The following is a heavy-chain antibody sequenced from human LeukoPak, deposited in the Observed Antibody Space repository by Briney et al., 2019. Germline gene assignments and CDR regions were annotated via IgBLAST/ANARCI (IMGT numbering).Heavy chain of an antibody. CDR3: ARGRPSDY. V-gene: IGHV3-48*01. D-gene: IGHD6-25*01. CDR1: GFTFSNYN. CDR2: ISSSSSTI. J-gene: IGHJ4*02. Sequence: GGSLRLSCAASGFTFSNYNMNWVRQAPGKGLEWVSYISSSSSTIYYADSVKGRFTISRDNAKNSLYLQMNSLRAEDTAVYFYARGRPSDYWGQGTLVTVSS.